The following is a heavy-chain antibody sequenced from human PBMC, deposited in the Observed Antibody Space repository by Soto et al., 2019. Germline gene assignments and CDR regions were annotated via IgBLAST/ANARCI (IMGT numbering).Heavy chain of an antibody. Sequence: SETLSLTCAVYGGSFSGYYWSWIRQPPGKGLEWIGEINHSGSTNYNPSLKSRVTISVDTSKNQFSLKLSSVTAADTAVYYCARASRYGSSSWSNYYYMDVWGKGTTVTVSS. D-gene: IGHD6-13*01. CDR2: INHSGST. J-gene: IGHJ6*03. CDR3: ARASRYGSSSWSNYYYMDV. CDR1: GGSFSGYY. V-gene: IGHV4-34*01.